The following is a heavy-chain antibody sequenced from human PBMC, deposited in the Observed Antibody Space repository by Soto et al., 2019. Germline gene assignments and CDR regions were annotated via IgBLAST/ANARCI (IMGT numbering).Heavy chain of an antibody. D-gene: IGHD4-17*01. CDR1: GFTFSDHH. V-gene: IGHV3-72*01. J-gene: IGHJ4*02. CDR3: ACDYRDY. Sequence: EVQVVESGGGLVQPGGSLRLSCAVSGFTFSDHHMDWIRQAPGKGLEWVGRSRKKADSYTTEYAASVKGRFTISRDDSKYSLYLQLNSLKTEDTAVYYFACDYRDYWGQGTLVTVSS. CDR2: SRKKADSYTT.